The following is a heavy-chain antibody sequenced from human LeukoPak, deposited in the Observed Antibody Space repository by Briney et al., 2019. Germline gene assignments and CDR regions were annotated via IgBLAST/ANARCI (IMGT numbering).Heavy chain of an antibody. J-gene: IGHJ6*03. V-gene: IGHV4-4*02. CDR3: ARVDYYYYHMDV. CDR2: IYHSGST. Sequence: SGTLSLTCAVSGGSISSSNWWSWVRQPPGKGLEWIGEIYHSGSTYYNPSLKSRVTISVDTSKNQFSLKLSSVTAADTAAYYCARVDYYYYHMDVWGKGTTVTVSS. CDR1: GGSISSSNW.